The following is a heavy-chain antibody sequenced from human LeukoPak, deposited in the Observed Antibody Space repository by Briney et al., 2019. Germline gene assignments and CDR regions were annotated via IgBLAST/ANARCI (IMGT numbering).Heavy chain of an antibody. CDR1: GFNFSYYA. J-gene: IGHJ4*02. D-gene: IGHD3-10*01. CDR2: ISGSGGTT. Sequence: GGSVRLLCSVSGFNFSYYAGNGVREARGRGLECVSLISGSGGTTYYANSVKGRFPISRDNSKNTLYMQMNSLRVEDTAVYYCAKGNYYYGSGTYPNFDYWGQGTLVTVSS. V-gene: IGHV3-23*01. CDR3: AKGNYYYGSGTYPNFDY.